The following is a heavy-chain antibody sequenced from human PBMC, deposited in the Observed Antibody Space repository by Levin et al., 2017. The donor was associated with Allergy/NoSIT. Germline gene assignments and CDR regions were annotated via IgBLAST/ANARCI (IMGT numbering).Heavy chain of an antibody. CDR1: GFTFSGST. J-gene: IGHJ6*03. CDR2: IRSKAYNYAT. V-gene: IGHV3-73*01. Sequence: LSLTCAASGFTFSGSTMHWVRQASGKGLEWVGRIRSKAYNYATAYAASVKGRFTISRDDSKNTAYLQMNSLKTEDTAVYYCTRPEQWLVPGGDWYYYMDVWGKGTTVTVSS. CDR3: TRPEQWLVPGGDWYYYMDV. D-gene: IGHD6-19*01.